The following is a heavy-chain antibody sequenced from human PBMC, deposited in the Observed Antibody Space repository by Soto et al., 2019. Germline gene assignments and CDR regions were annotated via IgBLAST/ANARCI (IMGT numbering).Heavy chain of an antibody. J-gene: IGHJ4*02. V-gene: IGHV3-66*01. CDR1: GFTVSSNY. CDR3: ARGANIVATTPFDY. D-gene: IGHD5-12*01. Sequence: AGGSLRLSCAASGFTVSSNYMSWVRQAPGKGLEWVSVIYSGGSTYYADSVKGRFTISRDNSKNTLYLQMNSLRAEDTAVYYCARGANIVATTPFDYWGQGTLVTVSS. CDR2: IYSGGST.